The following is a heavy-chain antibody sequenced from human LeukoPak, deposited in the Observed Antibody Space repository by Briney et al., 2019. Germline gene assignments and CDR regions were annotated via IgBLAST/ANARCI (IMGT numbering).Heavy chain of an antibody. CDR1: GFTFSIYS. Sequence: GGSLRLSCAASGFTFSIYSMNWVRQAPGKGLEWVSSISSSSSYIYYADSVKGRFTISRDNAKNSLYLQMNSLRAEDTAVYYCAREWYSSSSGWFDPWGQGTLVTVSS. D-gene: IGHD6-6*01. CDR2: ISSSSSYI. CDR3: AREWYSSSSGWFDP. J-gene: IGHJ5*02. V-gene: IGHV3-21*01.